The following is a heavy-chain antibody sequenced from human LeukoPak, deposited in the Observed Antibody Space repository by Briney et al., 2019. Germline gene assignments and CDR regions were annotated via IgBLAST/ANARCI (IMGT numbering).Heavy chain of an antibody. J-gene: IGHJ4*02. Sequence: ASVKVSCKASGYSFTDYYIHWVRQVPGQGPEWLGWVNPSGGATKYAQKFQDRVTMTRDTSISTAYLELSGLTSDDTAVYYCATYTSAIQYFLYWGLGTLVTVSS. CDR1: GYSFTDYY. CDR2: VNPSGGAT. V-gene: IGHV1-2*02. CDR3: ATYTSAIQYFLY. D-gene: IGHD6-19*01.